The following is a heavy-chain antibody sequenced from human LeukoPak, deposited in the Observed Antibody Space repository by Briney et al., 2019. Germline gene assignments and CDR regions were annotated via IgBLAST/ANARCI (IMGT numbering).Heavy chain of an antibody. CDR2: FHFSGST. V-gene: IGHV4-39*01. J-gene: IGHJ4*02. CDR3: ARPFQDYDKGTFFYFFDF. Sequence: SETLSLTCTVSGASVTMGSYYWAWIRQPPGKGLEWIGTFHFSGSTYYNPSLKSRVTISVDTSKNSVSLMLRSVTAADAAVYFCARPFQDYDKGTFFYFFDFWGQGILVTVSS. D-gene: IGHD3-22*01. CDR1: GASVTMGSYY.